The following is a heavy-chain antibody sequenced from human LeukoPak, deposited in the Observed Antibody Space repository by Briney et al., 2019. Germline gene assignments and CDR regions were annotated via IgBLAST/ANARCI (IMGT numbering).Heavy chain of an antibody. Sequence: GGSLRFSCAASGFTFDYYGMSWVRQAPGKGLEWVSGINWNGGSTGYADSGKGRFTISRDNAKNSLYLQMNSLRAEDTALYYCARVDRGYSYAPEGYWGQGTLVTVSS. CDR1: GFTFDYYG. CDR3: ARVDRGYSYAPEGY. D-gene: IGHD5-18*01. J-gene: IGHJ4*02. V-gene: IGHV3-20*04. CDR2: INWNGGST.